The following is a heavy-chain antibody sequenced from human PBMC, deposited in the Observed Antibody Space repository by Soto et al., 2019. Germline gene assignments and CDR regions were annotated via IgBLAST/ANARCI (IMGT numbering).Heavy chain of an antibody. D-gene: IGHD3-10*01. CDR1: GFTFSSYA. CDR3: AKDFKISGGHYGSLNYYYGMDV. CDR2: ISGSGGST. V-gene: IGHV3-23*01. J-gene: IGHJ6*02. Sequence: GGSLRLSCAASGFTFSSYAMSWVRQAPGKGLEWVSAISGSGGSTYYADSVKGRFTISRDNSKNTLYLQMNSLRPEDTAVYYCAKDFKISGGHYGSLNYYYGMDVWGQGTTVTVS.